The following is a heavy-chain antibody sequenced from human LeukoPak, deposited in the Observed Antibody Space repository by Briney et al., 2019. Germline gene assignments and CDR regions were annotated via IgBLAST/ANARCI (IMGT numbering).Heavy chain of an antibody. V-gene: IGHV1-69*05. Sequence: SVKVSCKASGGTFSSYAISWVRQAPGQGLEWMGRIIPIFGTANYAQKFQGRVTITTDESTSTAYMELSSLRSEDTAVYYCARDSYEYSSSSWFDLWGQGTLVTVSS. D-gene: IGHD6-6*01. CDR2: IIPIFGTA. CDR3: ARDSYEYSSSSWFDL. CDR1: GGTFSSYA. J-gene: IGHJ5*02.